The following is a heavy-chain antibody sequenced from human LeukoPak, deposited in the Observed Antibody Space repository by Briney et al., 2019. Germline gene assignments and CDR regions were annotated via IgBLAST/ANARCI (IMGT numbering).Heavy chain of an antibody. CDR2: IKLDGSEK. CDR3: ARAFYGSGSYYNN. Sequence: PGGSLRLSCAASGFTFSSYWMSWVRQAPGKGLEWVANIKLDGSEKYYVDSVKGRFTISRDNAKNSLYLQMNSLRAEDTAVYYCARAFYGSGSYYNNWGQGTLVTVSS. V-gene: IGHV3-7*01. J-gene: IGHJ4*02. D-gene: IGHD3-10*01. CDR1: GFTFSSYW.